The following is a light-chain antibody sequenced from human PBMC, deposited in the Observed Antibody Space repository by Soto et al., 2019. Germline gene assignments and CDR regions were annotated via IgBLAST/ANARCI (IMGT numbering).Light chain of an antibody. Sequence: QSVLTQPPSASGTPGQRVTISCSGSVSNIGSNTVNWYQQFPGTAPKLLIYSNNQRPSGVPERFSGSKSGTSASLAISGLQSEDETDYYCASWDDSLNGWVFGGGTKLTVL. J-gene: IGLJ3*02. CDR1: VSNIGSNT. CDR2: SNN. CDR3: ASWDDSLNGWV. V-gene: IGLV1-44*01.